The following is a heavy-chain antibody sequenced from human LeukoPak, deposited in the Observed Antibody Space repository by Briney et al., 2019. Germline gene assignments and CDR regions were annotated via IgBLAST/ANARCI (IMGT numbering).Heavy chain of an antibody. Sequence: SETLSLTCTVSGGSISSSSYYWGWIRQPPGKGLEWIGSIYHSGSTYYNPSLKSRVTISVDTSKNQFSLKLSSVTAADTAVYYCAREVSSTAIINYWGQGTLVTVSS. CDR3: AREVSSTAIINY. V-gene: IGHV4-39*02. CDR1: GGSISSSSYY. J-gene: IGHJ4*02. CDR2: IYHSGST. D-gene: IGHD5-18*01.